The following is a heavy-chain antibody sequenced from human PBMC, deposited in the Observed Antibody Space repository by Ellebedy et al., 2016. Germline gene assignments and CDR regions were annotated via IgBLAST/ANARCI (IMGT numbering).Heavy chain of an antibody. V-gene: IGHV3-23*01. Sequence: GGSLRLSXTASGLNFNTFFMTWVRQAPGKGLEWVSTISPGSDITRLADSVKGRFTISRDNSKNTLYLQMNSLRAEDTAVYYCARLMTTVTTDWFDPWGQGTLVTVSS. CDR1: GLNFNTFF. J-gene: IGHJ5*02. CDR2: ISPGSDIT. CDR3: ARLMTTVTTDWFDP. D-gene: IGHD4-17*01.